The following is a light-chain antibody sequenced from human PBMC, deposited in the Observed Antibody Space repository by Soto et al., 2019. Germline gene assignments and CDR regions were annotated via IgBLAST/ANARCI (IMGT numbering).Light chain of an antibody. J-gene: IGLJ3*02. V-gene: IGLV2-14*01. Sequence: QSALTQPASVSGSPGQSITISCTGTSSDVGGYNYVYWYQQHPGKAPKFMIYEVSNRPSGVSNRFSGSKSGNTASLTISGRQAEDEADYYCSSYTSSSTHWVFGGGTKVTVL. CDR2: EVS. CDR3: SSYTSSSTHWV. CDR1: SSDVGGYNY.